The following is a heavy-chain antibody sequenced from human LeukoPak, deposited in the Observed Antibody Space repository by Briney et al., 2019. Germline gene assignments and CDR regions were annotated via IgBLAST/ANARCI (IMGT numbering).Heavy chain of an antibody. J-gene: IGHJ6*03. CDR1: GYSFTSYW. CDR3: ARHSPQYYAFWSGYSNYYYYYMDV. Sequence: GESLKISRKGSGYSFTSYWIGWVRQMPGKGLEWMGIIYPGDSDTRYSPSFQGQVTISADKSISTAYLQWSSLKASDTAMYYCARHSPQYYAFWSGYSNYYYYYMDVWGKGTTVTVSS. V-gene: IGHV5-51*01. D-gene: IGHD3-3*01. CDR2: IYPGDSDT.